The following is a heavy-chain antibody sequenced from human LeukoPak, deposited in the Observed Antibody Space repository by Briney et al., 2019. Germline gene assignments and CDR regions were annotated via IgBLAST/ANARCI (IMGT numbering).Heavy chain of an antibody. CDR1: GGSISSSSYY. J-gene: IGHJ4*02. D-gene: IGHD3-22*01. CDR3: ARQSPGSSGYYYVY. CDR2: IYYSGST. V-gene: IGHV4-39*01. Sequence: SETLSLTCTVSGGSISSSSYYGGWIRQPPGKGLEWIGSIYYSGSTYYNPSLKSRVTISVDTSKNQFSLKLSSVTAADTAVYYRARQSPGSSGYYYVYWGQGTLVTVSS.